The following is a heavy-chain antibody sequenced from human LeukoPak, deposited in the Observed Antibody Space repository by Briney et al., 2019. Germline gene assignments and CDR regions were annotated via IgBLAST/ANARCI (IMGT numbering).Heavy chain of an antibody. Sequence: PSETLSLTCTVSGGSISSGSYYWSWIRQPAGKGLEWIGRIYTSGSTNYNPPLKSRVTISVDTSKNQFSLKLSSVTAADTAVYYCARREQDSSGWYHYWGQGTLVTVSS. CDR2: IYTSGST. D-gene: IGHD6-19*01. CDR1: GGSISSGSYY. CDR3: ARREQDSSGWYHY. J-gene: IGHJ4*02. V-gene: IGHV4-61*02.